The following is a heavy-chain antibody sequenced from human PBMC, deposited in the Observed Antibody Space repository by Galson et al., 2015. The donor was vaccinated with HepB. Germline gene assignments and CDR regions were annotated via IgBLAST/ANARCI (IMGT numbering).Heavy chain of an antibody. CDR3: ARHSGGHTTPFES. CDR2: IYYSGGS. D-gene: IGHD3-10*01. Sequence: LTCTVSGVSIRSNTYSWGWIRQPPGKGLEWIGSIYYSGGSYYNPSLKSRVTISLETSKNQFSLQQSSVTAADTAMYYCARHSGGHTTPFESWGQGTLVTVSS. J-gene: IGHJ4*02. CDR1: GVSIRSNTYS. V-gene: IGHV4-39*01.